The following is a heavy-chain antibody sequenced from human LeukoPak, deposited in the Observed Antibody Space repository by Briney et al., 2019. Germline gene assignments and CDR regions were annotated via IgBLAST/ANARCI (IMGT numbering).Heavy chain of an antibody. D-gene: IGHD6-25*01. CDR3: AREGGYSSGWMGGDFYYYGTDV. J-gene: IGHJ6*02. CDR2: ISYSGST. CDR1: GGSIRSSSYY. Sequence: PSETLSLTCTVSGGSIRSSSYYWGWIRQPPGKGLEWIGTISYSGSTYYHPSLKSRVTISVDTSKNQFSLKLRSVTAADTAVFYCAREGGYSSGWMGGDFYYYGTDVWGQGTTVTVSS. V-gene: IGHV4-39*02.